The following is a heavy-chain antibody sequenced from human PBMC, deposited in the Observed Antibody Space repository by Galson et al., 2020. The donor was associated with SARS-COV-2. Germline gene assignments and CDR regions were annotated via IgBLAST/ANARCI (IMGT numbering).Heavy chain of an antibody. D-gene: IGHD6-13*01. J-gene: IGHJ4*02. V-gene: IGHV3-23*01. CDR2: ISGSGGST. CDR3: AKDREMEQQLVRYYFDY. CDR1: GFTFSSYA. Sequence: GGSLRLSCAASGFTFSSYAMSWVRQAPGKGLEWVSAISGSGGSTYYADSVKGRFTISRDNSKNTLYLQMNSLRAEDTAVYYCAKDREMEQQLVRYYFDYWGQGTLVTVSS.